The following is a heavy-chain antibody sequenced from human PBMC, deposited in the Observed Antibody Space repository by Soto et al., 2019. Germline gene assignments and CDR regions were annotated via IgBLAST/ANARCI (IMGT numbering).Heavy chain of an antibody. Sequence: ASVKVSCKASGGTFSSYAISWVRQAPGQGLEWMGGIIPIFGTANYAQKFQGRVTITADESTSTAYMELSSLRSEDTAVYYCAGCSGGSCYDDAFDIWGQGTMVTVSS. CDR3: AGCSGGSCYDDAFDI. CDR2: IIPIFGTA. D-gene: IGHD2-15*01. CDR1: GGTFSSYA. J-gene: IGHJ3*02. V-gene: IGHV1-69*13.